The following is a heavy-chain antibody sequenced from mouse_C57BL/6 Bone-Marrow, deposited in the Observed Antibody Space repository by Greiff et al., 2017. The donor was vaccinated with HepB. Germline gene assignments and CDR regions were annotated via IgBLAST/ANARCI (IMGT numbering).Heavy chain of an antibody. CDR2: IYPRSGNT. CDR3: ARSVSYYFDY. D-gene: IGHD1-1*01. J-gene: IGHJ2*01. Sequence: VQLQQSGAELARPGASVKLSCKASGYTFTSYGISWVKQRTGQGLEWIGDIYPRSGNTYYNEKFKGKATLTADKSSSTAYMELRSLTSEDSAVYFCARSVSYYFDYWGQGTTLTVSS. CDR1: GYTFTSYG. V-gene: IGHV1-81*01.